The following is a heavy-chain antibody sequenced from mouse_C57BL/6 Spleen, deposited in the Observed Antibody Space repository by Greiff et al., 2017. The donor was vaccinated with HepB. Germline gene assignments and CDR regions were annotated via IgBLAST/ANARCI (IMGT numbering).Heavy chain of an antibody. Sequence: VQLVESGAELVRPGTSVKVSCKASGYAFTNYLIEWVKQRPGQGLEWIGVINPGSGGTNYNEKFKGKATLTADKSSSTAYMQLSSLTSEDSAVYFCAREGASYYGTFFDYWGQGTTLTVSS. CDR1: GYAFTNYL. D-gene: IGHD1-1*01. J-gene: IGHJ2*01. CDR3: AREGASYYGTFFDY. CDR2: INPGSGGT. V-gene: IGHV1-54*01.